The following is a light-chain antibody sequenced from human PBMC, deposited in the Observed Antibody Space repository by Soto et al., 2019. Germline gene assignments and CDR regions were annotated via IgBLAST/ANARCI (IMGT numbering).Light chain of an antibody. Sequence: QSALTQPPSASGSPGQSVTISCTGTNSDVGGYNYVSWYQQHPGKAPKLMLYEVIKRPSGVPDRFSGSKSGNTASLTVSGLQAEDEADYFCSSYAGSNNLPLFGGGTKLTVL. V-gene: IGLV2-8*01. CDR1: NSDVGGYNY. J-gene: IGLJ3*02. CDR3: SSYAGSNNLPL. CDR2: EVI.